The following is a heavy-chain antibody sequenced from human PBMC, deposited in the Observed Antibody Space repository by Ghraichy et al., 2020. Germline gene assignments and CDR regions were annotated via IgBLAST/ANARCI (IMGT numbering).Heavy chain of an antibody. CDR3: AAAASYRF. V-gene: IGHV3-43*02. D-gene: IGHD6-13*01. Sequence: ETLSLTCAASGFTFDDYAMHWVRQAPGKGLEWVSLISGDGGSTYYADSVKGRFTISRDNSKNSLYLQMNSLRTEDTALYYCAAAASYRFWGQGTLVTVSS. CDR1: GFTFDDYA. CDR2: ISGDGGST. J-gene: IGHJ4*02.